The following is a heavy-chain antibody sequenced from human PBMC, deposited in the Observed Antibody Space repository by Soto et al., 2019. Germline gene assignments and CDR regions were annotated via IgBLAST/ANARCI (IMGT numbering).Heavy chain of an antibody. J-gene: IGHJ4*02. CDR3: TTDWFTVTTMKSVDY. D-gene: IGHD4-17*01. Sequence: GSLRLSCAASGFTFSNAWMSWVRQAPGKGLEWVGRIKSKTDGWTTDYAAPVKGRFTISRDDSKNTLYLQMNSLKTEDTAVYYCTTDWFTVTTMKSVDYWGQG. CDR2: IKSKTDGWTT. CDR1: GFTFSNAW. V-gene: IGHV3-15*01.